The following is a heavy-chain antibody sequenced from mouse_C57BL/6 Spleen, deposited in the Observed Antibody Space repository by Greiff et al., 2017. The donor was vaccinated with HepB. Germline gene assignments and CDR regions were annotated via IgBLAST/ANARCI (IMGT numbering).Heavy chain of an antibody. CDR3: ASPDGYYPWFAY. CDR2: IWSGGST. Sequence: VQRVESGPGLVQPSQSLSITCTVSGFSLTSYGVHWVRQSPGKGLEWLGVIWSGGSTDYNAAFISRLSISKDNSKSQVFFKMNSLQADDTAIYYCASPDGYYPWFAYWGQGTLVTVSA. J-gene: IGHJ3*01. V-gene: IGHV2-2*01. D-gene: IGHD2-3*01. CDR1: GFSLTSYG.